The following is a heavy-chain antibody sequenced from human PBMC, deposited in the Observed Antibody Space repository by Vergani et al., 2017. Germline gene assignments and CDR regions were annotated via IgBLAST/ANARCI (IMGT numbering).Heavy chain of an antibody. CDR2: IYPGDSDT. Sequence: EVQLVQSGAEVKKPGESLKISCKGSGYSFTSYWIGWVRQMPGKGLEWMGIIYPGDSDTRYSPSFQGQVHIPADKSISTAYLQWSSLKASDTAMYYCARHEVYGSGSYYTHAPPRFDYWGQGTLVTVSS. D-gene: IGHD3-10*01. V-gene: IGHV5-51*01. J-gene: IGHJ4*02. CDR1: GYSFTSYW. CDR3: ARHEVYGSGSYYTHAPPRFDY.